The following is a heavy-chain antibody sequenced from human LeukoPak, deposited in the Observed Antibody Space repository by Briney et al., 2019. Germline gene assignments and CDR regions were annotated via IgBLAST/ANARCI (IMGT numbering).Heavy chain of an antibody. CDR2: ISSSGSTI. CDR3: ARDSIVATVDYYYYGMDV. J-gene: IGHJ6*02. CDR1: GFTFSDYY. Sequence: GGSLRLSCAASGFTFSDYYMSWIRQAPGKGLEWVSYISSSGSTIYYADSVKGRFTISRDNAKNSMYLQMNSLRAEDTAVYYCARDSIVATVDYYYYGMDVWGQGTTVTVSS. V-gene: IGHV3-11*01. D-gene: IGHD5-12*01.